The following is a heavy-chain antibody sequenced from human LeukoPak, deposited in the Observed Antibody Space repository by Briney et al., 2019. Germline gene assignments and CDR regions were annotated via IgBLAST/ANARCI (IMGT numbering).Heavy chain of an antibody. J-gene: IGHJ4*02. Sequence: PGGSLRLSCAASGFTFSSYGMHWVRQAPGKGLEWVAVIWYDGSNKYYADSVKGRFTISRDNSKNTLYLQMNSLRAEDTAVYYCARDQFTMIRTAQSDYWGQGTLVTVSS. CDR2: IWYDGSNK. D-gene: IGHD3-22*01. V-gene: IGHV3-33*01. CDR3: ARDQFTMIRTAQSDY. CDR1: GFTFSSYG.